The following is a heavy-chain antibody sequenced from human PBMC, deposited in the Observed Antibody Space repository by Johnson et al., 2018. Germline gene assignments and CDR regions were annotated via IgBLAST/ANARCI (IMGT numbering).Heavy chain of an antibody. D-gene: IGHD5-24*01. V-gene: IGHV3-21*06. J-gene: IGHJ6*03. CDR3: ARGMAQYFYYMDV. CDR1: GFTFSSYS. Sequence: VQLVESGGGLVQPGGSLRLSCAASGFTFSSYSMNWVRQAPGKGLEWVSSISSSSAYIYYADSVKGRFTITRDNAENSLYLKINSLKAEDTAVYYCARGMAQYFYYMDVWGKGTTVTVSS. CDR2: ISSSSAYI.